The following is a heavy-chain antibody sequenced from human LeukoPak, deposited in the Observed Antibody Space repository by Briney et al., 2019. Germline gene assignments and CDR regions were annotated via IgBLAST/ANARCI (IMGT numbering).Heavy chain of an antibody. Sequence: ASVKVSCKASGYTFTSYYMHWVRQAPGQGLEWMGIINPSGGSTSYAQKFQGRVTMTRDMSTSTVYMELSRLRSDDTAVYYCASYDILTGYGSWGQGTLVTVSS. V-gene: IGHV1-46*01. CDR2: INPSGGST. CDR3: ASYDILTGYGS. J-gene: IGHJ5*02. CDR1: GYTFTSYY. D-gene: IGHD3-9*01.